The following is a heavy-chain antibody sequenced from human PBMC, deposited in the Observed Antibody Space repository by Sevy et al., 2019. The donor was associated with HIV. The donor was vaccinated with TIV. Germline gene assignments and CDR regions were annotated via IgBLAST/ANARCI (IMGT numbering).Heavy chain of an antibody. D-gene: IGHD3-22*01. CDR1: GVSVTSDTYY. CDR3: AREPYFFDKSGYFWDY. J-gene: IGHJ4*02. CDR2: VYYTGST. Sequence: SETLSLTCAVSGVSVTSDTYYRSWIRQSPGKGLEWIGYVYYTGSTNYSPSFKSRVTISIDTSKNQFSLRLFSVAAADTAMYYCAREPYFFDKSGYFWDYWGQGILVTVSS. V-gene: IGHV4-61*01.